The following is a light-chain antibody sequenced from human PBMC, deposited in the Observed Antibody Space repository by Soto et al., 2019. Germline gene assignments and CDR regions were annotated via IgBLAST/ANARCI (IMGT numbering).Light chain of an antibody. V-gene: IGLV2-14*01. Sequence: QSALTQPASVSGSPGQSITISCTGTSSDVGDYNYVSWYQLHPGKAPKVMIYEVSNRPSGISNRFSGSKSGNTASPTISGLQAEDEADYYCSSYTSRSYVFGTGTKLTVL. CDR1: SSDVGDYNY. J-gene: IGLJ1*01. CDR2: EVS. CDR3: SSYTSRSYV.